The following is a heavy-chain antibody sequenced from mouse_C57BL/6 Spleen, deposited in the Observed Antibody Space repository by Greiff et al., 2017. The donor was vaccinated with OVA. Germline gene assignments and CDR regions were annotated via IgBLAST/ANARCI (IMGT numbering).Heavy chain of an antibody. CDR1: GYTFTSYD. Sequence: VKLMESGPELVKPGASVKLSCKASGYTFTSYDINWVKQRPGQGLEWIGWIYPRDGSTKYNEKFKGKATLTVDTSSSTAYMELHSLTSEDSAVYFCARDGNYPYYAMDYWGQGTSVTVSS. J-gene: IGHJ4*01. CDR3: ARDGNYPYYAMDY. CDR2: IYPRDGST. D-gene: IGHD2-1*01. V-gene: IGHV1-85*01.